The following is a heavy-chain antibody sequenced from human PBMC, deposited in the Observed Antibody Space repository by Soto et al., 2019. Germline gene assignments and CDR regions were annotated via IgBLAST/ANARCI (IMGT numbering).Heavy chain of an antibody. D-gene: IGHD3-22*01. V-gene: IGHV1-18*01. CDR2: ISAYNGNT. CDR1: GYTFTSYG. Sequence: QVQLVQSGAEVKKPGASVKVSCKASGYTFTSYGISWVRQAPGQGLEWMGWISAYNGNTNYAQKLQGRVTMTTDTSTSTAYMELRSLRSDDAAVYYCARVNYYDSSGYYSFDYWGQGTLVTVSS. J-gene: IGHJ4*02. CDR3: ARVNYYDSSGYYSFDY.